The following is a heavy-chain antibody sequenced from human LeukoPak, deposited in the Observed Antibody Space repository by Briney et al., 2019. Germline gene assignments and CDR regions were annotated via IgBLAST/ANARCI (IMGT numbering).Heavy chain of an antibody. V-gene: IGHV4-34*01. D-gene: IGHD2-2*01. CDR1: GGSFSGYY. CDR3: ARNSRPRYCSSTSCYAYYYYYGMDV. Sequence: SETLSLTCAAYGGSFSGYYWSWIRQPPGKGLEWIGEINHSGSTNYNPSLKSRVTISVDTSKNQFSLKLSSVTAADTAVYYCARNSRPRYCSSTSCYAYYYYYGMDVWGKGTTVTVSS. J-gene: IGHJ6*04. CDR2: INHSGST.